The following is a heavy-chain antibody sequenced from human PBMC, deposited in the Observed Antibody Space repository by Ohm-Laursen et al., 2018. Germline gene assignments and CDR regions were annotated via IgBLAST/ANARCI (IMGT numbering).Heavy chain of an antibody. CDR3: ARRGSGGRSFDH. D-gene: IGHD2-15*01. Sequence: SDTLSLTCTVSGASISNEYWTWIRQPPGKGLEWIGYIYYRGTTNYNPSLNSRVTISVDTSENQFSLKLTSVTATDTAVYYCARRGSGGRSFDHWGQGTLVTVSS. CDR1: GASISNEY. CDR2: IYYRGTT. V-gene: IGHV4-59*08. J-gene: IGHJ4*02.